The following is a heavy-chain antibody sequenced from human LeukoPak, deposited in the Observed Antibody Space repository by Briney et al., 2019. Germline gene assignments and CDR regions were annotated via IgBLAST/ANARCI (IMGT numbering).Heavy chain of an antibody. CDR3: ARVRGAAAPIDAFDI. V-gene: IGHV4-4*07. D-gene: IGHD6-13*01. Sequence: SETLSLTCTVSGGSISTYYWSWIRQPAGKGLEWIGRIYTSGSTNYSPSLKSRVTMSVDTSKNQFSLKLSSVTAADTAVYYCARVRGAAAPIDAFDIWGQGTMVTVSS. J-gene: IGHJ3*02. CDR2: IYTSGST. CDR1: GGSISTYY.